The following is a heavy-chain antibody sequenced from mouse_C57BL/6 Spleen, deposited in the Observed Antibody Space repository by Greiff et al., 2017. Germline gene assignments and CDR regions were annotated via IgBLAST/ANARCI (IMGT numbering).Heavy chain of an antibody. V-gene: IGHV1-50*01. D-gene: IGHD2-1*01. CDR3: ASPVYGNTFAY. Sequence: QVQLQQPGAELVKPGASVKLSCKASGYTFTSYWMQWVKQRPGQGLEWIGEIDPSDSYTNYNQKFKGKATVTVDTSSSTAYMQLSSLTSEDSAVYYCASPVYGNTFAYWRQGTLVTVSA. CDR1: GYTFTSYW. J-gene: IGHJ3*01. CDR2: IDPSDSYT.